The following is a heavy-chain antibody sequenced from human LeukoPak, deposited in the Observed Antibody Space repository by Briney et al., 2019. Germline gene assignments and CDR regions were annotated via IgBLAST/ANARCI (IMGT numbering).Heavy chain of an antibody. CDR2: IYTSGST. D-gene: IGHD2-15*01. J-gene: IGHJ1*01. CDR3: ARARRGSSQYFQH. Sequence: SQTLSLTCTVSGGSISSGSYYWSWIRQPAGKGLEWIGRIYTSGSTNYNPSLKSRVTISVDTSKNQFSLKLSSVTAADTAVYYCARARRGSSQYFQHWGQGTLVTVSS. V-gene: IGHV4-61*02. CDR1: GGSISSGSYY.